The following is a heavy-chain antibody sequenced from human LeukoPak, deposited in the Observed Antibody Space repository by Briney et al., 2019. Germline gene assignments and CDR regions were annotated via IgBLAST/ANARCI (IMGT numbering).Heavy chain of an antibody. J-gene: IGHJ6*02. CDR2: INPSGGST. CDR1: GYTFTSYY. Sequence: ASVKVSCKASGYTFTSYYMHWVRQAPGQGLEWMGIINPSGGSTSYAQKFQGRVTTTRDTSTSTVYMELSSLRSEDTAVYYCAREWPSGVVISSDYYYGMDVWGQGTTVTVSS. CDR3: AREWPSGVVISSDYYYGMDV. D-gene: IGHD3-3*01. V-gene: IGHV1-46*01.